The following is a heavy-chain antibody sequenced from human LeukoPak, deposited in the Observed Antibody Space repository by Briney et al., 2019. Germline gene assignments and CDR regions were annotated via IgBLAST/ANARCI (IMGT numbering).Heavy chain of an antibody. CDR2: INSSCSTI. Sequence: GRSLRPSCAPAGFTFSSYSMKCVSQAAGNCLEWISYINSSCSTIYYADFMNGRFTIPRDNAKNSLYLQMNSLRAEYTAVYYCARVPPSYWGQGTLVTVSS. CDR3: ARVPPSY. V-gene: IGHV3-48*01. CDR1: GFTFSSYS. J-gene: IGHJ4*02.